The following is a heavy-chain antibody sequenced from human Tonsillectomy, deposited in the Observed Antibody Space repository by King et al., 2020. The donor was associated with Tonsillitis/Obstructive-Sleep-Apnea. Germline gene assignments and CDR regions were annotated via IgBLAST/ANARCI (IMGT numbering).Heavy chain of an antibody. D-gene: IGHD4-17*01. V-gene: IGHV3-23*04. CDR3: VKRINDYGDFKGFQH. CDR2: ISDRGDRT. J-gene: IGHJ1*01. Sequence: VQLVESGGGLVQPGGSLKLSCAAAGFTFGNYDISWVRQAPGKGLEWVSGISDRGDRTYYGDSVKGRFTISRDNYKNTVFLQMNGLRAEDTAVYHCVKRINDYGDFKGFQHWGQGTLVTDSS. CDR1: GFTFGNYD.